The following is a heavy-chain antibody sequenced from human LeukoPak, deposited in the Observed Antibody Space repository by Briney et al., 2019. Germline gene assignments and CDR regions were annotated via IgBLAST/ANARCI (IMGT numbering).Heavy chain of an antibody. D-gene: IGHD3-9*01. Sequence: GGSLRLSCAVSGFRVTNDSMNWVRQAPGKGLEWVSIIYAGGSTYYADSVKGRFTISRDSSNNTLFLQMSNLRADDSGLYYCATDIRSSPLGFWGHGTLVTVSS. CDR3: ATDIRSSPLGF. V-gene: IGHV3-66*01. CDR2: IYAGGST. CDR1: GFRVTNDS. J-gene: IGHJ4*01.